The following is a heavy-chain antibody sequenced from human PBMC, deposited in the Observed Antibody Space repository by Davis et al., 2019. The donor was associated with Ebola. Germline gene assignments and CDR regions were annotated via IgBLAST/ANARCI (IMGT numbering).Heavy chain of an antibody. Sequence: PSETLSLTCAVYGGSFSGYYWSWIRQPPGKGLEWIGEINHSGSTNYNPSLKSRVTISVDTSKNQFSLKLSSVTAADTAVYYCARGLHDFWSGNNYYYYYMDVWGKGTAVTVSS. CDR1: GGSFSGYY. V-gene: IGHV4-34*01. CDR2: INHSGST. J-gene: IGHJ6*03. CDR3: ARGLHDFWSGNNYYYYYMDV. D-gene: IGHD3-3*01.